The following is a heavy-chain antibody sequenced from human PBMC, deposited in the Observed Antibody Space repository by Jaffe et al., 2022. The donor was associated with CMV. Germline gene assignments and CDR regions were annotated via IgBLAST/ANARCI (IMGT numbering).Heavy chain of an antibody. CDR2: IYYSGST. J-gene: IGHJ6*03. CDR1: GGSISSSSYY. Sequence: QLQLQESGPGLVKPSETLSLTCTVSGGSISSSSYYWGWIRQPPGKGLEWIGSIYYSGSTYYNPSLKSRVTISVDTSKNQFSLKLSSVTAADTAVYYCARHYGSGSNQPHHTYYYYYYMDVWGKGTTVTVSS. V-gene: IGHV4-39*01. D-gene: IGHD3-10*01. CDR3: ARHYGSGSNQPHHTYYYYYYMDV.